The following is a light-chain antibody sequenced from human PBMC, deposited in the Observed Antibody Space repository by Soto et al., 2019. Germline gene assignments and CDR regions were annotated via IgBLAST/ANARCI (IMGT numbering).Light chain of an antibody. CDR2: GAS. J-gene: IGKJ2*01. CDR1: QSVGSNY. CDR3: QHYGTSAYT. Sequence: IVLTQSPGTLSLSPGERATLSCRASQSVGSNYLAWYQQKPGQAPRLLIYGASRRAPGIPDRFSGSGSGTYFTLTIRRLEPEDFAVYYCQHYGTSAYTFGQGTTLEIK. V-gene: IGKV3-20*01.